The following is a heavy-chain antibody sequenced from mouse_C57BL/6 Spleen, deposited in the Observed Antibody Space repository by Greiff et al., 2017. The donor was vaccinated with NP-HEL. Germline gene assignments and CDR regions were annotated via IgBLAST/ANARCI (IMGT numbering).Heavy chain of an antibody. CDR2: INPYNGGT. CDR1: GYTFTDYY. J-gene: IGHJ2*01. CDR3: ARNYYGNSYYFDY. Sequence: VQLQQSGPVLVKPGASVKMSCKASGYTFTDYYMNWVKQSHGKSLEWIGVINPYNGGTSYNQKFKGKATLTVDKSSSTAYMELNSLTSEDSAVYYCARNYYGNSYYFDYWGQGTTLTVSS. V-gene: IGHV1-19*01. D-gene: IGHD2-1*01.